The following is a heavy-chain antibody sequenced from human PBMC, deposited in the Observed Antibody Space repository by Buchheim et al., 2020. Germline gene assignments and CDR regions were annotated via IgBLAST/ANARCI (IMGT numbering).Heavy chain of an antibody. J-gene: IGHJ4*02. V-gene: IGHV6-1*01. CDR2: TYYRSKWYY. D-gene: IGHD3-16*01. CDR1: GDSVSSNXAA. Sequence: QIQLQQSGPGLVKPSQTLSLTCTISGDSVSSNXAAWNWIRQSPSRGLEWLARTYYRSKWYYEYAVSVKXRLTINPETSKTQFSLQLSSVTPEDTSVYYCVRDRGRIFDYWGQGTL. CDR3: VRDRGRIFDY.